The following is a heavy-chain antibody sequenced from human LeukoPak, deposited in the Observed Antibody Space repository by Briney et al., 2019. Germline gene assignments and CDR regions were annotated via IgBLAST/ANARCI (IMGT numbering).Heavy chain of an antibody. CDR3: VKRVDYSEKYYFDS. CDR1: GFTFSSYA. V-gene: IGHV3-23*01. CDR2: ISGDVRST. D-gene: IGHD4-11*01. J-gene: IGHJ4*02. Sequence: GGSLRLSCAASGFTFSSYAMSWVRQAPGKGLGWVSAISGDVRSTFYADSVKGRFTISRDNSKHTLSLQMNSLRADDTAIYYCVKRVDYSEKYYFDSWGRGTLVTVSS.